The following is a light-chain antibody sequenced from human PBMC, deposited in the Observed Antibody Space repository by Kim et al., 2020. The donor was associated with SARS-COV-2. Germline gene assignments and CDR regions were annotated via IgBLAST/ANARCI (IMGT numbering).Light chain of an antibody. CDR3: QQSNSTPLT. Sequence: ATVGDRVPITCRASQSIGTNLNWYKQKSGKAPKLLIYAASSLQGGVPSRFSGSGSGTDFTLTISSLQPEDSATYYCQQSNSTPLTFCGGTKMDIK. CDR1: QSIGTN. CDR2: AAS. V-gene: IGKV1-39*01. J-gene: IGKJ4*01.